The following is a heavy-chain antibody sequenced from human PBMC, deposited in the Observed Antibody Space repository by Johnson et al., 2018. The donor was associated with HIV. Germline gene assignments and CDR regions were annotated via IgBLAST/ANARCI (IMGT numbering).Heavy chain of an antibody. D-gene: IGHD6-19*01. CDR2: IYSGGST. Sequence: MLLVESGGGLVQPGGSLRLSCAASGFTVSSNYMSWVRQAPGKGLEWVSIIYSGGSTYYPDSVKGRFTISRDNSKNTLYLQMNSLRAEDTAVYYCARAPHPQWQWLPPGAFDIWGQGTMVTVSS. CDR3: ARAPHPQWQWLPPGAFDI. J-gene: IGHJ3*02. V-gene: IGHV3-66*01. CDR1: GFTVSSNY.